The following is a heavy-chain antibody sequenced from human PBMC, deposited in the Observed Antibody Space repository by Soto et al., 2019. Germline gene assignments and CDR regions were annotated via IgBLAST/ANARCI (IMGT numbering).Heavy chain of an antibody. CDR2: IYYSGST. Sequence: PSETLSLTCTVSGGSISSGGYYWSWIRQHPGKGLEWIGYIYYSGSTYYNPSLKSRVTISVDTSKNQFSLKLSSVTAADTAVYYCARDRYDGLLLWFGEIPSYYYGMDVWGQGTTVTVSS. D-gene: IGHD3-10*01. CDR3: ARDRYDGLLLWFGEIPSYYYGMDV. CDR1: GGSISSGGYY. V-gene: IGHV4-31*03. J-gene: IGHJ6*02.